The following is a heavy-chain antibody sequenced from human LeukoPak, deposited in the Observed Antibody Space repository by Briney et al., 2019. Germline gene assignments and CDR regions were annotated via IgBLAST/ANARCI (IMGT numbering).Heavy chain of an antibody. CDR3: ARASTKWLRSSFDS. V-gene: IGHV3-21*01. Sequence: GGSLRLSCAASGFTFSSYSMNWVRQAPEKGLEWVSSITSSSSYMSYADSVKGRFTISRDNAKNSLYLQMISPGAEDTAVYYCARASTKWLRSSFDSWGQGALVTVSS. CDR1: GFTFSSYS. D-gene: IGHD5-12*01. CDR2: ITSSSSYM. J-gene: IGHJ4*02.